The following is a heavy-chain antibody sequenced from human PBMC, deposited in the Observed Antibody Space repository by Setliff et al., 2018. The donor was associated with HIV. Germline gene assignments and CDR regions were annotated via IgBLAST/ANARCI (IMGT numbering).Heavy chain of an antibody. J-gene: IGHJ4*02. Sequence: GGSLRLSCVVSGFTFSSYAMSWVRQAPGKGLEWVSIISGSGDGTYYADSVKGRFTISRDNSKDSVYLQISALRGEDTAVYYCARDPASTAYYARFDYWGQGTPVTVSS. V-gene: IGHV3-23*01. CDR3: ARDPASTAYYARFDY. CDR1: GFTFSSYA. D-gene: IGHD3-16*01. CDR2: ISGSGDGT.